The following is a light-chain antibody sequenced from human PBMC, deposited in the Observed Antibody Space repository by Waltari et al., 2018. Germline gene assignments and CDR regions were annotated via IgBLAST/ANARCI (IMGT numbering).Light chain of an antibody. Sequence: EIVLTQSPGTLSLSPGERATLSCRASRSISNSYLAWYQQKPGQAPRLLIYGASRRATGIPDRFSGSGSGTDFTLIISRLEAEDFAVYYCQQYGSSPPYSFGQGTELEIK. J-gene: IGKJ2*03. CDR3: QQYGSSPPYS. CDR1: RSISNSY. CDR2: GAS. V-gene: IGKV3-20*01.